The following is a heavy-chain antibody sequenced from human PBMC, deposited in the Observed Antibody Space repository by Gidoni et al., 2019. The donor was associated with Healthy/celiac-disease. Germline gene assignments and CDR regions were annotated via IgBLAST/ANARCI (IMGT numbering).Heavy chain of an antibody. CDR2: INHSGST. CDR1: GGSFSGYY. V-gene: IGHV4-34*01. J-gene: IGHJ4*02. D-gene: IGHD2-2*01. CDR3: ARGLASYCSSTSCYVGGGNYFDY. Sequence: QVQLQQWGAGLLKPSETLSLTCAVYGGSFSGYYWSWIRQPPGKGLEWIGEINHSGSTNYNPSLKSRVTISVDTSKNQFSLKLSSVTAADTAVYYCARGLASYCSSTSCYVGGGNYFDYWGQGTLVTVSS.